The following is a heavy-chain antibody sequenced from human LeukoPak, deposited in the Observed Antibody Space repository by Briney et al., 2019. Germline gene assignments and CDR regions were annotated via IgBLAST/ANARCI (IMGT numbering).Heavy chain of an antibody. CDR2: IYYSGST. D-gene: IGHD3-10*01. CDR3: ASSGFGEPPAFDI. V-gene: IGHV4-59*08. Sequence: SETLSLTCTVSGGSISSYYWSWIRQPPGKGLEWIGYIYYSGSTNYNPSLKSRVTISVDTSKNQFSLKLSSVTAAVTAVYYCASSGFGEPPAFDIWGQGTMVTVSS. J-gene: IGHJ3*02. CDR1: GGSISSYY.